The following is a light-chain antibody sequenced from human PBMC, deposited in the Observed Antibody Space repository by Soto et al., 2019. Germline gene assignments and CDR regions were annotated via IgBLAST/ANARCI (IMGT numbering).Light chain of an antibody. Sequence: QSVLTQPASVSGSPGQSITISCTGSSSDVASYDLVSWYQQHPGKAPKLMIYEVTKRPSGVSNRFSGSKSGNTASLTISGLQAEDEAEYYCCSNAGNSEVFGTATKVTVL. CDR3: CSNAGNSEV. V-gene: IGLV2-23*02. J-gene: IGLJ1*01. CDR2: EVT. CDR1: SSDVASYDL.